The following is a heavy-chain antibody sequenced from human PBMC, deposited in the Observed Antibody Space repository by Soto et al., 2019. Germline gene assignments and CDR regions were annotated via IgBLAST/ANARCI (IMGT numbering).Heavy chain of an antibody. J-gene: IGHJ6*02. CDR1: GGSISSGGYY. Sequence: QVQLQESGPGLVKPSQTLSLTCTVSGGSISSGGYYWSWIRQHPGKGLEWIGYIYYSGSTYYNPSLKSRVTISVDTSKNQFSLKLSSVTAADTAVYYCARDRVGYYDSSGYYSHYYYYYGMDVWGQGTTVTVSS. CDR2: IYYSGST. D-gene: IGHD3-22*01. CDR3: ARDRVGYYDSSGYYSHYYYYYGMDV. V-gene: IGHV4-31*03.